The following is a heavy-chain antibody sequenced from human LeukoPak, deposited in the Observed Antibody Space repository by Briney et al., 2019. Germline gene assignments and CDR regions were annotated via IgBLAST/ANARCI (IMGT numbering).Heavy chain of an antibody. CDR3: ARGVYIAAAQYGY. Sequence: SETLSLTCTVSGGSMSSYYWSWIRQPPGKGLEGIGYIYYSGTTNYNPSLKSRVTISVDTSKNQFSLKLRSVTAADTAVYYCARGVYIAAAQYGYWGQGTLVTVSS. V-gene: IGHV4-59*01. CDR1: GGSMSSYY. D-gene: IGHD6-13*01. CDR2: IYYSGTT. J-gene: IGHJ4*02.